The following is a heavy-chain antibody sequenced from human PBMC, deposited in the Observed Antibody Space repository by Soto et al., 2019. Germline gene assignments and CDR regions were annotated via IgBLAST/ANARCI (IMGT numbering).Heavy chain of an antibody. V-gene: IGHV1-18*04. Sequence: ASVKVSCKASGYTFTSYGITWARQAPGQGLEWMGWISAHNGNTNYAQKLQGRVTMTTDTSTSTAYMELRSLRSDDTAVYYCARDGRWIDQYDISGYYDYWGQGTLVTVSS. J-gene: IGHJ4*02. CDR3: ARDGRWIDQYDISGYYDY. CDR2: ISAHNGNT. D-gene: IGHD3-22*01. CDR1: GYTFTSYG.